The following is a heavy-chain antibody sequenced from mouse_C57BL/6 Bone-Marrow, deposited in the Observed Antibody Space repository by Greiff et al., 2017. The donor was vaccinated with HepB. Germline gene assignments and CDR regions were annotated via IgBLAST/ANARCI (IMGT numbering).Heavy chain of an antibody. V-gene: IGHV1-85*01. CDR2: IYPRDGST. CDR1: GYTFTSYD. Sequence: VQLQQSGPELVKPGASVKLSCKASGYTFTSYDINWVKQRPGQGLEWIGWIYPRDGSTTYNEKFKGKATLTVDTSSSTAYMELHSLTSEDSAVYFCARMGGYSLYFDVWGTGTTVTVSS. J-gene: IGHJ1*03. D-gene: IGHD2-3*01. CDR3: ARMGGYSLYFDV.